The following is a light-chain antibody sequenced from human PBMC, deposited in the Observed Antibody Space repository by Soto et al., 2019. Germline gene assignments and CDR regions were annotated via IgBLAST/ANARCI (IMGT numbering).Light chain of an antibody. V-gene: IGKV3-11*01. J-gene: IGKJ2*01. CDR1: QSVSSY. CDR3: QQRSNWPLRYT. CDR2: DAS. Sequence: EIVLTQSPATLSLSPGERATLSCRASQSVSSYLAWYQQKPGQAPRLLIYDASNRATGLPARFSGSGSGTDFTLTISSLEPEDFAVYYCQQRSNWPLRYTFGQGTKLESK.